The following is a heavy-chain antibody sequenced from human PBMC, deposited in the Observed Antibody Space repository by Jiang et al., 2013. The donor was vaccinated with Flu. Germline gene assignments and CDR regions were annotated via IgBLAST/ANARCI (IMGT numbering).Heavy chain of an antibody. CDR1: GYTFSNYG. J-gene: IGHJ6*04. Sequence: SGAEVKKPGASVILSCKASGYTFSNYGINWVRQAPGQGLEWMGWISVYNGHTNYAQKLQGRVTMTTDTSTSTAYVELRSLRSDDTAVYYCARDLTEYDSSGYYFYYNGMDVWGKGPRSPS. V-gene: IGHV1-18*01. CDR3: ARDLTEYDSSGYYFYYNGMDV. D-gene: IGHD3-22*01. CDR2: ISVYNGHT.